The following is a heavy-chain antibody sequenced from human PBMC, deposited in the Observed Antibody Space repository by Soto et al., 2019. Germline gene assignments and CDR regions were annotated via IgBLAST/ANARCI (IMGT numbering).Heavy chain of an antibody. Sequence: GASVKVSCKASGYTFNSYYMNLVRQAPGQSLEWLGIINPSGGYTTYAQRFLGRVTMTSDTSTSTVHMELGSLTSEDTAVYYCARGGKYCTNGVCSFYGMDVWGQGTTVTVSS. CDR1: GYTFNSYY. J-gene: IGHJ6*02. D-gene: IGHD2-8*01. V-gene: IGHV1-46*02. CDR2: INPSGGYT. CDR3: ARGGKYCTNGVCSFYGMDV.